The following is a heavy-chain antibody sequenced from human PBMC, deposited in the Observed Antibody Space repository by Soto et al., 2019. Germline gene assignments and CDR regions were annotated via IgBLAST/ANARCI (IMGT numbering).Heavy chain of an antibody. CDR3: VQTTGCPGFDV. D-gene: IGHD6-19*01. CDR1: GFAVSSKY. V-gene: IGHV3-53*01. Sequence: EVQLVESGGGLIQPGGSLRLSCAASGFAVSSKYMTWVRQAPGKGLGWVSVIYGGGTTYYADSVKRRSTISRDTSKNTLYRQTNSQRAEDKAVYYCVQTTGCPGFDVWGQGTLVTVSS. CDR2: IYGGGTT. J-gene: IGHJ4*02.